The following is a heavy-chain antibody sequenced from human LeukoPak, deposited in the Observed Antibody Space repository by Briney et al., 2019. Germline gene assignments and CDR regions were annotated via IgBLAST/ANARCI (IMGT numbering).Heavy chain of an antibody. CDR2: ISWNSGSI. V-gene: IGHV3-9*01. D-gene: IGHD3-3*01. J-gene: IGHJ5*02. Sequence: QPGGSLRLSCAASGFTFDDYAMHWVRQAPGKGLKWVSGISWNSGSIGYADSVKGRFTISRDNAKNSLYLQMNSLRAEDTALYYCAKDSYYDFWSGSNWFDPWGQGTLVTVSS. CDR1: GFTFDDYA. CDR3: AKDSYYDFWSGSNWFDP.